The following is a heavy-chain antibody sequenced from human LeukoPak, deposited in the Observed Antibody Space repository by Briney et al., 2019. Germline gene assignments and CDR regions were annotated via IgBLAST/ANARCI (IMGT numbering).Heavy chain of an antibody. CDR2: INPNSGGT. Sequence: ASVKVSCKASGYIFTGYYIHWVRQAPGQGLEWMGWINPNSGGTNYAQKFQGRVTMTRDTSISTAYMELSGLRSDDTAVYYCARDYPGMITGVEKYFFDYWGQGTLVTVSS. V-gene: IGHV1-2*02. D-gene: IGHD7-27*01. CDR3: ARDYPGMITGVEKYFFDY. CDR1: GYIFTGYY. J-gene: IGHJ4*02.